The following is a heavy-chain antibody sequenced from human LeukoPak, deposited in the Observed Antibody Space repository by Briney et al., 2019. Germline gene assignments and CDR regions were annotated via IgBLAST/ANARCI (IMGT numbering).Heavy chain of an antibody. D-gene: IGHD5-24*01. V-gene: IGHV4-59*01. CDR3: ARVRDGYYPEMDY. CDR1: GDSINSYY. J-gene: IGHJ4*02. Sequence: SETLSLTCTVSGDSINSYYWNWIRRPPGKGLDGIGHIHYSRSTIYNPSLMSRVTISLDTAKNQFSLKLISVTAADTAVYYCARVRDGYYPEMDYWAQGTLVTVSS. CDR2: IHYSRST.